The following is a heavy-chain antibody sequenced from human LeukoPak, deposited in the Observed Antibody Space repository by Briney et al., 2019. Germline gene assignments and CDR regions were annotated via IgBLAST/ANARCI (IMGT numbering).Heavy chain of an antibody. D-gene: IGHD3-22*01. CDR1: GFTFSDHY. V-gene: IGHV3-72*01. Sequence: GGSLRLSCAASGFTFSDHYMDWVRQAPGKGLEWVGRTRNKANSYTTEYAASVKGRFIISREDSKNSLYLQMNSLKTEDTVVYYCATHETYYYDSSGYYLFDYWGQGTLVTVSS. CDR3: ATHETYYYDSSGYYLFDY. CDR2: TRNKANSYTT. J-gene: IGHJ4*02.